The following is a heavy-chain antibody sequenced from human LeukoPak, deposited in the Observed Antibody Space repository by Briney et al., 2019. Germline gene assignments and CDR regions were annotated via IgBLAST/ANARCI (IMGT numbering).Heavy chain of an antibody. CDR2: IYPGDSDT. V-gene: IGHV5-51*01. D-gene: IGHD4-23*01. J-gene: IGHJ4*02. CDR3: AILYGGNSVHY. Sequence: GESLKISCKGSGYTFTNYWIGWVRQMPGKGLEWMGIIYPGDSDTRYSPPFQGQVTISADKSISTASLQWSSLKASDTAMYYCAILYGGNSVHYWGQGTLVTVSS. CDR1: GYTFTNYW.